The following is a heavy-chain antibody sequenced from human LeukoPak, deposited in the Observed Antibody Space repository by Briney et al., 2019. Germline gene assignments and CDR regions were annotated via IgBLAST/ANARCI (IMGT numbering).Heavy chain of an antibody. Sequence: GGSLRLSCAASGFPFSSYGMHWVRQAPGKGLEWVAVISYDGSNKYYADSVKGRFTISRDNSKNTLYLQMNSLRAEDTAVYYCATLVHQSVAGTDYLDYWGQGTLVTVSS. J-gene: IGHJ4*02. CDR1: GFPFSSYG. D-gene: IGHD6-19*01. CDR2: ISYDGSNK. CDR3: ATLVHQSVAGTDYLDY. V-gene: IGHV3-30*03.